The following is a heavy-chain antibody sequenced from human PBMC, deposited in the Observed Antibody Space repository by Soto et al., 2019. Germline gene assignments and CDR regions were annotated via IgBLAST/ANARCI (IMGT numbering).Heavy chain of an antibody. D-gene: IGHD4-17*01. V-gene: IGHV3-23*01. CDR3: AKDPRLAGYGGTERWFDP. Sequence: LRLSCAASGFTFSSYAMSWVRQAPGKGLEWVSAISGSGGSTYYADSVKGRFTISRDNSKNTLYLQMNSLRAEDTAVYYCAKDPRLAGYGGTERWFDPWGQGTLVTVSS. CDR1: GFTFSSYA. J-gene: IGHJ5*02. CDR2: ISGSGGST.